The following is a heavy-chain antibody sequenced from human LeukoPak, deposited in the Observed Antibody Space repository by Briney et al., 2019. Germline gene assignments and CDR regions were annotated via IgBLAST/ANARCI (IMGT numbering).Heavy chain of an antibody. J-gene: IGHJ4*02. D-gene: IGHD6-6*01. V-gene: IGHV3-23*01. CDR2: ISGSGGST. Sequence: GGSLRLSCAASGFTFSSYAMSWVRQAPGKGLEWVSAISGSGGSTYYADSVKGRFTISRDNSKNMLYLQMNSLRAEDTAVYYCAKWKYSNSGIDDYWGQGTLVTVSS. CDR3: AKWKYSNSGIDDY. CDR1: GFTFSSYA.